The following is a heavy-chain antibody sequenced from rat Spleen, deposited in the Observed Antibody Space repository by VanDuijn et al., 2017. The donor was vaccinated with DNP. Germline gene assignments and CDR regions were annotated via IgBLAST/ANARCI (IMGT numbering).Heavy chain of an antibody. CDR1: GFTFSDYY. Sequence: EVLLVESDGGLVQPGRSLKLSCAVSGFTFSDYYMAWVRQAPKKSLEWVATISYDGRDTYYRDSVKGRFTISRDNAKSTLYLQMDSLRSEDTATYYCTTSLLRRVSYYWGQGVMVTVSS. V-gene: IGHV5-7*01. J-gene: IGHJ2*01. CDR2: ISYDGRDT. CDR3: TTSLLRRVSYY. D-gene: IGHD1-11*01.